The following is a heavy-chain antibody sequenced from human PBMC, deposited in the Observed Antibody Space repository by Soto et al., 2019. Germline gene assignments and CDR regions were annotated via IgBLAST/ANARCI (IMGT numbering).Heavy chain of an antibody. CDR1: GFTFSDYY. CDR2: ISSSGSTI. D-gene: IGHD2-2*01. CDR3: ARVRCSTTRCQVPYYLDC. J-gene: IGHJ4*02. Sequence: GGSLRLSCAASGFTFSDYYMSWIRQAPGKGLEWVSYISSSGSTIYYADSVKGRFAISRDNTENSLFLQMNSLRADDTAEYYCARVRCSTTRCQVPYYLDCWGQGTLVTVSS. V-gene: IGHV3-11*04.